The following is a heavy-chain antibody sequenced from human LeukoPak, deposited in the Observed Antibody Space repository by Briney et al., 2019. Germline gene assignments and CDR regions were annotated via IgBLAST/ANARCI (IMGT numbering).Heavy chain of an antibody. Sequence: PSETLSLTCTVSGASISRYYWSWIRQPPGKGLEWLGYIYYSGSTNYKPSLKSRVTISVHTSKNQFSLKLSAVTAADTAVYYCARHDREMAGAFDIWGQGTMVSVSS. CDR1: GASISRYY. J-gene: IGHJ3*02. D-gene: IGHD5-24*01. V-gene: IGHV4-59*08. CDR2: IYYSGST. CDR3: ARHDREMAGAFDI.